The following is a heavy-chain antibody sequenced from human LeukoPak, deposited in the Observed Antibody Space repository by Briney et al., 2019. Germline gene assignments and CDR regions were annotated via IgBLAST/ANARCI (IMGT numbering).Heavy chain of an antibody. J-gene: IGHJ3*02. V-gene: IGHV3-7*01. Sequence: GGSLRLSCAASGFTFSSYWMSWVRQAPGTGLEREANIKQDGSEKYYVDSVKGRFIISRDNAKSSLYLQMNSLRAEDTAVYYCVRDRYDILTGYNDAFDIWGQGTMVTVSS. CDR3: VRDRYDILTGYNDAFDI. CDR1: GFTFSSYW. CDR2: IKQDGSEK. D-gene: IGHD3-9*01.